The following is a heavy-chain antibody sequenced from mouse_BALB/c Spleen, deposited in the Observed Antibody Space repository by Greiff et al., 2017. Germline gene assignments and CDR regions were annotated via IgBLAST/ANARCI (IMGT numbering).Heavy chain of an antibody. CDR2: ISSGGST. J-gene: IGHJ4*01. D-gene: IGHD1-1*01. CDR3: ARGGDYGSSYAMDY. CDR1: GFTFSSYA. Sequence: DVMLVESGGGLVKPGGSLKLSCAASGFTFSSYAMSWVRQTPEKRLEWVASISSGGSTYYPDSVKGRFTISRDNARNILYLQMSSLRSEDTAMYYCARGGDYGSSYAMDYWGQGTSVTVSS. V-gene: IGHV5-6-5*01.